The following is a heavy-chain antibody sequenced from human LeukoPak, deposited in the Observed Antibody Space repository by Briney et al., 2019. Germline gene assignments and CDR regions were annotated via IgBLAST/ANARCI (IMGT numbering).Heavy chain of an antibody. J-gene: IGHJ5*02. Sequence: SETLSLTCAVYGGSFSGYYWSWIRQPPGKGLEWIGEINHSGSTNYNPSLKSRVTISVDTSKNQFSLKLSSVTAADTAVYYCARLVVATALGGWFDPWGQGTLVTVSS. V-gene: IGHV4-34*01. CDR2: INHSGST. CDR1: GGSFSGYY. CDR3: ARLVVATALGGWFDP. D-gene: IGHD5-12*01.